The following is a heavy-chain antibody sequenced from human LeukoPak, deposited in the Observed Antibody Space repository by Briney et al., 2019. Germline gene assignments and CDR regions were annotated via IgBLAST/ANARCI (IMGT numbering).Heavy chain of an antibody. D-gene: IGHD5-12*01. J-gene: IGHJ4*02. Sequence: PSETLSLTCAVYGGSFSGYYWSWIRQPPGKGLEWIGEINHSGSTNYNPSLKSRVTISVDTSKNQFSLKLSSVTAADTAVYYCARDPSFYSGYFNYFDYWGQGTLVTVSS. CDR3: ARDPSFYSGYFNYFDY. V-gene: IGHV4-34*01. CDR1: GGSFSGYY. CDR2: INHSGST.